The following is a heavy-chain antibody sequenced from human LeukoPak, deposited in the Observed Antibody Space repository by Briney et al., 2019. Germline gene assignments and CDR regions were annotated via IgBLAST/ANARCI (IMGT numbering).Heavy chain of an antibody. D-gene: IGHD6-25*01. V-gene: IGHV3-21*01. Sequence: GGSLRLSCAASGFSFTTYGMNWVRQAPGKGLEWVSFISSSSSYIYYADSVKGRFTISRDNAKKSLYLQMNSLTDEDTGVYYCARGGGSGRYGLPFDSWGQGTLVTVSS. CDR3: ARGGGSGRYGLPFDS. CDR2: ISSSSSYI. J-gene: IGHJ4*02. CDR1: GFSFTTYG.